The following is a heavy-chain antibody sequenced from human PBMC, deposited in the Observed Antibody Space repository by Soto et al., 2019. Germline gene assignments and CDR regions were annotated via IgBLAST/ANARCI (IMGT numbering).Heavy chain of an antibody. CDR2: ISGSGGST. CDR3: ATSGIGDPLRY. V-gene: IGHV3-23*01. Sequence: EVQLLESGGGLVQPGGSLRLSCAASGFTFSSYAMSWVRQAPGKGLEWVSGISGSGGSTYYADSVKGRFTISRDNSKNTLYLQMNSLRAEDTAVYYCATSGIGDPLRYWGQGTLVTVSS. D-gene: IGHD3-10*01. CDR1: GFTFSSYA. J-gene: IGHJ4*02.